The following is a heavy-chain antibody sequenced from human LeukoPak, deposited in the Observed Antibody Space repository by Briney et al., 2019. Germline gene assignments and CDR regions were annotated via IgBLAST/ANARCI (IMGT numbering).Heavy chain of an antibody. Sequence: SQTLSLTCAVSGGSISSGGYSWSWIRQPPGKGLEWIGYIYHSGSTYYNPSLKSRVAISVDRSKNQFSLKLSSVTAADTAVYYRAKDNGYGLDYWGQGTLVTVSS. J-gene: IGHJ4*02. CDR2: IYHSGST. CDR3: AKDNGYGLDY. V-gene: IGHV4-30-2*01. CDR1: GGSISSGGYS. D-gene: IGHD3-10*01.